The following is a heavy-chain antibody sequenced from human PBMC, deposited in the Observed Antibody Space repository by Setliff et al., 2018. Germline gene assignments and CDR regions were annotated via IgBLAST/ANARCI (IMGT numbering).Heavy chain of an antibody. CDR1: GYSFTSHW. Sequence: GESLKISCKGSGYSFTSHWIGWVRQVPGKGLELMGIIYPRDSDTRYSPSFQGQVTISADKSITTAYLQWSRLKVSDSGIYYWARGRRDGYKAGFDPWGQGTLVTVSS. D-gene: IGHD5-12*01. V-gene: IGHV5-51*01. CDR3: ARGRRDGYKAGFDP. CDR2: IYPRDSDT. J-gene: IGHJ5*02.